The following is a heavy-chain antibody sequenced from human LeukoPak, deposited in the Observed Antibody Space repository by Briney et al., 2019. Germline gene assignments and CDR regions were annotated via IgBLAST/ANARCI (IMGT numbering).Heavy chain of an antibody. CDR1: GVSISSDY. D-gene: IGHD5-18*01. Sequence: PSETLSLTCTVSGVSISSDYWGWIRQAPGKGPEWIGWVYHSGTTNYNPSLKSRVTISIDSSRNQFSLNLNPVTAADTAVYYCARMEVRGSYGLSYWHYFDYWGQGTLVTVSS. V-gene: IGHV4-4*08. CDR3: ARMEVRGSYGLSYWHYFDY. J-gene: IGHJ4*02. CDR2: VYHSGTT.